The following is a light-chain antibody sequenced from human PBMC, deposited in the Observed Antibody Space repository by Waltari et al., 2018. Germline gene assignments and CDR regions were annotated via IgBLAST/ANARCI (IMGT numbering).Light chain of an antibody. CDR1: QSVSRS. CDR2: EAS. CDR3: QQRSNWPPVT. V-gene: IGKV3-11*01. J-gene: IGKJ5*01. Sequence: EIVLTQSPATLSLSPGERATLSCRASQSVSRSLAWYQHKPRQAPRLLIDEASNRATGIPARFSGSGSGTDFTLTISSLEPEDFAVYYCQQRSNWPPVTFGQGTRLEIK.